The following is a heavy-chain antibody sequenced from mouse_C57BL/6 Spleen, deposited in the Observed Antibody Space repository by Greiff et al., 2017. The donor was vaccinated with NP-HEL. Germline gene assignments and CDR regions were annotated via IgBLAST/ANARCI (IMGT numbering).Heavy chain of an antibody. J-gene: IGHJ4*01. CDR3: ARIGYSKAHYAIDY. CDR2: IWTGGGT. D-gene: IGHD2-5*01. V-gene: IGHV2-9-1*01. Sequence: VKLMESGPGLVAPSQSLSITCTVSGFSFTSYAISWVRQPPGKGLEWLGVIWTGGGTNYNSDLKSRMTISKDNSKSQVVLKMNSLQTDDTARYYCARIGYSKAHYAIDYWGQGTSVTVSS. CDR1: GFSFTSYA.